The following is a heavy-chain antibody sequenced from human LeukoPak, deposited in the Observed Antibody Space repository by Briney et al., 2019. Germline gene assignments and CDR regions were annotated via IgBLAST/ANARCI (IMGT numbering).Heavy chain of an antibody. CDR1: GGTFSSCA. Sequence: SVKVSCKASGGTFSSCAISWVRQAPGQGLEWMGGIIPIFGTANYAQKFQGRVTITADESTSTAYMELSSLRSEDTAVYYCAMTWRNRLYDYWGQGTLVTVSS. J-gene: IGHJ4*02. CDR2: IIPIFGTA. D-gene: IGHD1-14*01. V-gene: IGHV1-69*01. CDR3: AMTWRNRLYDY.